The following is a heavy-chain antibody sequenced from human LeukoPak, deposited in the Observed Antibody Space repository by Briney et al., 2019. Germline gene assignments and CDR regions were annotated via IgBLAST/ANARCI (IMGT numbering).Heavy chain of an antibody. V-gene: IGHV4-39*01. J-gene: IGHJ4*02. Sequence: SETLSPTCTVSGASISGSGYYWGWIRQPPGKGLEWIGSIYSSGSTYYNASLQSRVTISIETSKNQISLRLNSVTAADTAMYYCAKSGGYGLIDYWGQGTLVTVSS. D-gene: IGHD1-26*01. CDR2: IYSSGST. CDR3: AKSGGYGLIDY. CDR1: GASISGSGYY.